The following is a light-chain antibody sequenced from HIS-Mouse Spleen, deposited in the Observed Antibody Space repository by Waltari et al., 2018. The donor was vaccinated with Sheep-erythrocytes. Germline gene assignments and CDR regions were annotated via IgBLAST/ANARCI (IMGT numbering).Light chain of an antibody. CDR3: SSYAGSNNWV. V-gene: IGLV2-8*01. J-gene: IGLJ3*02. Sequence: QSALTQPPSASGSPGQSVTISCTGTSSDCGGYNYVPKYQQHPGKAPKLTIYEVSKRPSGVPDRFSGSKSGNTASLTVSGLQAEDEADYYCSSYAGSNNWVFGGGTKLTVL. CDR1: SSDCGGYNY. CDR2: EVS.